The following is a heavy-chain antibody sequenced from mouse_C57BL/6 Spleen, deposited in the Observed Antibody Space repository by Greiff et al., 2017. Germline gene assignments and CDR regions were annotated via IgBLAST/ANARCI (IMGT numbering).Heavy chain of an antibody. CDR2: IYPGNSDT. V-gene: IGHV1-5*01. CDR1: GYTFTSYW. Sequence: VQLQQSGTVLARPGASVKMSCKTSGYTFTSYWMHWVKQRPGQGLEWIGAIYPGNSDTSYNQKFKGKAKLTAVTSASTAYMELSSLTNEDSAVYYCTPYDYDREYYFDYWGQGTTLTVSS. J-gene: IGHJ2*01. CDR3: TPYDYDREYYFDY. D-gene: IGHD2-4*01.